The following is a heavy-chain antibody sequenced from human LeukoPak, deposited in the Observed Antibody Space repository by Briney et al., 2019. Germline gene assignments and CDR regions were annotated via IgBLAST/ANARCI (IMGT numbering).Heavy chain of an antibody. CDR2: VNHSGGT. CDR1: GGPFRAFY. Sequence: SETLSLTCDVSGGPFRAFYWSWIRQPPGKGLEWIGEVNHSGGTNYSPSLKSRVTISLDTSKNQFSLKVNSVTAADTAVYYCAREGGYCNSGYCYISLDYWGQGALLTVSS. CDR3: AREGGYCNSGYCYISLDY. D-gene: IGHD2-2*02. V-gene: IGHV4-34*01. J-gene: IGHJ4*02.